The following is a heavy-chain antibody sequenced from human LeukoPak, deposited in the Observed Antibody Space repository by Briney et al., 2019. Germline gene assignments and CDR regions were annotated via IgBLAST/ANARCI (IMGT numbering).Heavy chain of an antibody. V-gene: IGHV3-33*06. Sequence: GGSLRLSCAASGFTFSSYGMHWVRQAPGKGLEWVAVIWYDGSNKYYADSVKGRFTISRDNSKNTLYLQMNNLRAEDKAVYYSAKDRYSSGWYRDWGKGTLVTVSS. D-gene: IGHD6-19*01. CDR2: IWYDGSNK. CDR3: AKDRYSSGWYRD. J-gene: IGHJ4*02. CDR1: GFTFSSYG.